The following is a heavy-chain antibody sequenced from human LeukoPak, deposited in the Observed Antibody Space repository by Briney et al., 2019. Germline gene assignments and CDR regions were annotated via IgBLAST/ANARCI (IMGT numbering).Heavy chain of an antibody. CDR1: GGAVSSTTYY. CDR2: VYYTGST. CDR3: ARLSKGRYFDYYFDY. V-gene: IGHV4-39*01. D-gene: IGHD3-9*01. Sequence: LGTLCLTCTVSGGAVSSTTYYWGWIRQPPERGLGRIVNVYYTGSTYYNPSLKTRVTMSVDTSKNQFSLTMSSVTAADTAAYYCARLSKGRYFDYYFDYWGRGTLVTVSS. J-gene: IGHJ4*02.